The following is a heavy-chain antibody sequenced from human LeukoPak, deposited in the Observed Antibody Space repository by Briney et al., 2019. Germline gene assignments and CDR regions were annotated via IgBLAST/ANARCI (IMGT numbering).Heavy chain of an antibody. CDR2: IYDSGST. J-gene: IGHJ4*02. D-gene: IGHD6-19*01. Sequence: PSETLSLTCTVSSGSISSHYWSWIRQPPGKGLEWIGYIYDSGSTNYNPSLKSRVTISVDTSNNQFSLKLSSVTAADTAVYYCAREVLRSGWYGGAFDYWGQGTLVTVST. CDR3: AREVLRSGWYGGAFDY. CDR1: SGSISSHY. V-gene: IGHV4-59*11.